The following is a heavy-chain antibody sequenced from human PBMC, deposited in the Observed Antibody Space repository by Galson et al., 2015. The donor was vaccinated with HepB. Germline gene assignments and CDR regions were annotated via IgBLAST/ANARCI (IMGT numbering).Heavy chain of an antibody. J-gene: IGHJ4*02. D-gene: IGHD2-15*01. CDR3: VAVGYCSAGDCYSFDY. Sequence: SVKVSCKVSGYSVTELSMHWVRQAPGKGPEWMGGFDPEEGEIIYAQKFQGRVTMAEDTTTDTASMELRSLRSEDTAVYYCVAVGYCSAGDCYSFDYWGQGTLVTVSS. V-gene: IGHV1-24*01. CDR1: GYSVTELS. CDR2: FDPEEGEI.